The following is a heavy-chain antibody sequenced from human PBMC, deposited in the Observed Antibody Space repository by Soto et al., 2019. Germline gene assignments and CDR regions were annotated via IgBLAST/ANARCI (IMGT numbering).Heavy chain of an antibody. D-gene: IGHD3-3*01. CDR2: IKQDGTEK. CDR3: ATDVAYDDFEGRMEN. V-gene: IGHV3-7*01. J-gene: IGHJ4*02. CDR1: GFTFSNYW. Sequence: EVQLVESGGGLVQPGGSLRLSCAVSGFTFSNYWMTWVRQAPGKGLEWVANIKQDGTEKYYVDSVRGRFTISRDNAKNSLYLHMNSLRVEDMAVYYCATDVAYDDFEGRMENWGQGTLVTVSS.